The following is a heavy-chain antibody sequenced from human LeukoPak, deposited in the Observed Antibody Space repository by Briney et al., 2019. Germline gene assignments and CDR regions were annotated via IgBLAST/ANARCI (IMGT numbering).Heavy chain of an antibody. J-gene: IGHJ5*02. CDR3: ARGVMAAGTSP. D-gene: IGHD6-13*01. CDR1: GGSFSGYY. CDR2: INHSGST. Sequence: SETLSLTCAVYGGSFSGYYWSWIRQPPGKGLEWIGEINHSGSTNYNPSLKSRVTISVDTSKNQFSLKLSSVTAADTAVYYCARGVMAAGTSPWGQGTLVTVSS. V-gene: IGHV4-34*01.